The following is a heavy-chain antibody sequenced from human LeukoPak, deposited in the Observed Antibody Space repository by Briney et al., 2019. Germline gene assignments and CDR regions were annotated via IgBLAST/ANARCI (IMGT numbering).Heavy chain of an antibody. J-gene: IGHJ5*02. Sequence: ASVKVSCKASGYTFTSYYMHWVRQAPGQGLEWMGIINPSGGSTSYAQKFQGRVTMTRDTSTSTVYMELSSLRSEDTAVYYCATITLNVVVPAAPSYNWFDPWGQGTLVTVSS. CDR3: ATITLNVVVPAAPSYNWFDP. D-gene: IGHD2-2*01. CDR2: INPSGGST. V-gene: IGHV1-46*01. CDR1: GYTFTSYY.